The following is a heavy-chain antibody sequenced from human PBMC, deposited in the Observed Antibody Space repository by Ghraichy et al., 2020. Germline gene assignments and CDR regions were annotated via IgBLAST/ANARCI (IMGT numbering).Heavy chain of an antibody. D-gene: IGHD4-17*01. J-gene: IGHJ4*02. CDR1: GFTFGNCW. CDR2: IKQDGSEN. V-gene: IGHV3-7*01. Sequence: GESLNISCAASGFTFGNCWMSWVHQAPGKGLEWVANIKQDGSENYYVDSVKGRFTISRDNAKSSLYLQMNSLRAEDTAVYYCARLRGTVTNFDYWGQGTLVTVSS. CDR3: ARLRGTVTNFDY.